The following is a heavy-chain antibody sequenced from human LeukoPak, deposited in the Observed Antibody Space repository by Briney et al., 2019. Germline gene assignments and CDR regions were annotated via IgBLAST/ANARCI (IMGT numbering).Heavy chain of an antibody. V-gene: IGHV4-39*07. CDR3: ARMSPLRGVDI. CDR1: GGSISSSSYY. CDR2: IYYSGST. D-gene: IGHD5/OR15-5a*01. J-gene: IGHJ3*02. Sequence: SETLSLTCTVSGGSISSSSYYWGWIRQPPGKGLEWIGSIYYSGSTYYNPSLKSRVTISVDTSKNQFSLKLSSVTAADTAVYYCARMSPLRGVDIWGQGTMVTVSS.